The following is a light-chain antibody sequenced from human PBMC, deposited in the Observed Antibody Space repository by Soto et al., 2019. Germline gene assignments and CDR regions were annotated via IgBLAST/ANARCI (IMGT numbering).Light chain of an antibody. J-gene: IGKJ1*01. CDR3: QQYGSSGT. CDR2: GAT. V-gene: IGKV3-15*01. CDR1: QSVSTK. Sequence: VMTQSPATLSVSPVERDTLSCCASQSVSTKLAWYQQKPGQAPRLLIYGATTRATGIPARFSGSGSGTEFTLTISSLQSEDFAVYYCQQYGSSGTFGQGTKVDIK.